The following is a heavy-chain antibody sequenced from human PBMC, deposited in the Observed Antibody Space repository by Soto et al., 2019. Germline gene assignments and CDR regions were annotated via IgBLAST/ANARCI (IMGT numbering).Heavy chain of an antibody. CDR1: GGSISSGGYY. Sequence: SETLSLTCTVSGGSISSGGYYWSWIRQHPGKGLEWIGYIYYSGSTYYNPSLKSRVTISVDTSKNQFSLKLSSVTAADTAVYYCARLDHPLHYGMDVWGQGTTVTFSS. CDR2: IYYSGST. CDR3: ARLDHPLHYGMDV. V-gene: IGHV4-31*03. J-gene: IGHJ6*02.